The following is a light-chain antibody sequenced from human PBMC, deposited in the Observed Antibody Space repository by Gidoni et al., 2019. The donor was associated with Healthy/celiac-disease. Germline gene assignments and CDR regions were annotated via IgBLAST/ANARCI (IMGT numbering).Light chain of an antibody. CDR2: WAS. Sequence: DIVMTQSTDSLAVSLGERATINCKSSQSVLYSSNNKNYLAWYQLKPGQPPKLLIYWASTRESGVPDRFSGSGSGTDFTLTISSLQAEDVAVYYCQQYYSTPLFXGXTKVEIK. J-gene: IGKJ4*01. V-gene: IGKV4-1*01. CDR1: QSVLYSSNNKNY. CDR3: QQYYSTPL.